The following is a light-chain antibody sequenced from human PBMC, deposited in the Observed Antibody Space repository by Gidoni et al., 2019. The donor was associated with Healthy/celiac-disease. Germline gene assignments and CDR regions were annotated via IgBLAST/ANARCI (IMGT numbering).Light chain of an antibody. V-gene: IGKV3-11*01. CDR3: QQRSNWPPIT. CDR1: PSVSSY. CDR2: EAS. Sequence: EIVLTQYPASLSLSPGESATLSCRASPSVSSYLAWYQQKPGQAPRLRIYEASNRATGIPARFSGSGSGTDFTLTISSLEPEDFAVYYCQQRSNWPPITFGQGTRLEIK. J-gene: IGKJ5*01.